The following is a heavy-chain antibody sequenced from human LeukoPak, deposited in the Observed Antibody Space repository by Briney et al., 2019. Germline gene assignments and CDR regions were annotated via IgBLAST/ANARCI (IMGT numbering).Heavy chain of an antibody. Sequence: GGSLRLSCAASGLTFSNAWMSWVRQAPGKGLEWVANIKQDGSEKYYVDSVKGRFTISRDNAKNSLYLQMNSLRAEDTAVYYCAKDLGYCSGGSCYLDYWGQGTLVTVSS. CDR2: IKQDGSEK. D-gene: IGHD2-15*01. J-gene: IGHJ4*02. CDR3: AKDLGYCSGGSCYLDY. CDR1: GLTFSNAW. V-gene: IGHV3-7*01.